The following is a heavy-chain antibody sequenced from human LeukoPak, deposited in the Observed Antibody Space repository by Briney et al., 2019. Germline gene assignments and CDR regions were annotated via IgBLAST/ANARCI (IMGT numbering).Heavy chain of an antibody. Sequence: ASVKVSCKASGYTFTSYGISWVRQAPGQGLEWMGWISAYNGNTNYAQKLQGRVTMTTDTSTSTAYMELRSLRSDDTAVYYCARARCSGTSCYVGEDWFDPWGQGTLVTVSS. D-gene: IGHD2-2*01. J-gene: IGHJ5*02. CDR3: ARARCSGTSCYVGEDWFDP. V-gene: IGHV1-18*01. CDR2: ISAYNGNT. CDR1: GYTFTSYG.